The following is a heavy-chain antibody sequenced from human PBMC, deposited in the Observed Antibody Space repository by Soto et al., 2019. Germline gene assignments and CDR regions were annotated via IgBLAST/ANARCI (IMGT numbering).Heavy chain of an antibody. J-gene: IGHJ5*02. CDR1: AGSISSYY. D-gene: IGHD3-3*01. CDR3: ARDLGNYDFWSGPTNWFDP. V-gene: IGHV4-4*07. CDR2: IYTSGST. Sequence: PSETLSLTCTVSAGSISSYYWSWIRQPAGKGLEWIGRIYTSGSTNYNPSLKSRVTMSVDTSKNQFSLKLSSVTAADTAVYYCARDLGNYDFWSGPTNWFDPWGQGTLVTVSS.